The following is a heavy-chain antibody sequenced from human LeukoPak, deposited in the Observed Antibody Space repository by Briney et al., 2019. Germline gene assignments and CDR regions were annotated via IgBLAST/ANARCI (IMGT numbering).Heavy chain of an antibody. Sequence: PGRSLRLSCAASGYTFSSHGMYWVRQAPGKGLEWVALIWYDGSQKYYADSVKGRFTISRDNSKNTLYLQMNSLRAEDTAVYYCAKDIEEWPVKGGGCFDYWGQGTLVTVSS. CDR1: GYTFSSHG. V-gene: IGHV3-33*06. D-gene: IGHD3-16*01. CDR3: AKDIEEWPVKGGGCFDY. J-gene: IGHJ4*02. CDR2: IWYDGSQK.